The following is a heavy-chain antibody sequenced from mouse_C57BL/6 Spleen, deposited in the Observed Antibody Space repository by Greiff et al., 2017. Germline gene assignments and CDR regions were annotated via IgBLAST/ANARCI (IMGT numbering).Heavy chain of an antibody. D-gene: IGHD3-2*02. CDR3: ARGAQATLAMDY. CDR2: IDPSDSYT. J-gene: IGHJ4*01. Sequence: QVQLQQPGAELVMPGASVKLSCKASGYTFTSYWMHWVKQRPGQGLEWIGEIDPSDSYTNYNQKFKGKSTLTVDKSSSTAYMQLSSLTSEDSAVYYCARGAQATLAMDYWGQGASVTVSS. V-gene: IGHV1-69*01. CDR1: GYTFTSYW.